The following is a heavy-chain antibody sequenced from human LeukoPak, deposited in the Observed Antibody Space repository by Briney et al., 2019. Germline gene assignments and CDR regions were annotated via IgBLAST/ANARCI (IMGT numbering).Heavy chain of an antibody. J-gene: IGHJ5*02. CDR1: GGSISSSSYY. V-gene: IGHV4-39*07. CDR2: MYYSGST. Sequence: PSETLSLTCTVSGGSISSSSYYWAWIRQPPGKGLEWIGSMYYSGSTYYNPSLKSRVTISADTSKNQFSLRLSFVNAADTAVYYCARGPIWFGEWNWFDPWGQGTLVTVSS. D-gene: IGHD3-10*01. CDR3: ARGPIWFGEWNWFDP.